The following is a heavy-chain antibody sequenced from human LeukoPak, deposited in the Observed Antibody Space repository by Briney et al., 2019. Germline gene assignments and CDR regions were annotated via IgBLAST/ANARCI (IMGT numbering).Heavy chain of an antibody. Sequence: PSETLSLTCTVSGGSISSYYWSWIRQPPGKGLEGIGYIYYSGSTNYNPSLKSRVTISVDTSKNQFSLKLSSVTAADTAVYYCAKSRGIAAARFDPWGQGTLVTVSS. V-gene: IGHV4-59*08. CDR2: IYYSGST. J-gene: IGHJ5*02. CDR3: AKSRGIAAARFDP. CDR1: GGSISSYY. D-gene: IGHD6-13*01.